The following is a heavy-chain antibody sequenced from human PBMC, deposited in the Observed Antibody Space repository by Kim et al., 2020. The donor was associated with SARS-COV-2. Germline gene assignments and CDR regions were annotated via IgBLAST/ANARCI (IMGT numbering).Heavy chain of an antibody. CDR2: INHSGST. V-gene: IGHV4-34*01. Sequence: SETLSLTCAVYGGSFSGYYWSWIRQPPGKGLERIGEINHSGSTNYNPSLKSRVTISVDTSKNQFSLKLSSVTAADTAVYYCARGYCSSTSCLHWLGMMTTVTHYFDYWGQGTLVTDSS. CDR1: GGSFSGYY. D-gene: IGHD2-2*01. CDR3: ARGYCSSTSCLHWLGMMTTVTHYFDY. J-gene: IGHJ4*02.